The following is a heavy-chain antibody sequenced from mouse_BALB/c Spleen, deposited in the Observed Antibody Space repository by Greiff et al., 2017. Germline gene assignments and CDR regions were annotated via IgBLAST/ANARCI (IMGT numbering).Heavy chain of an antibody. CDR1: GYTFTSYW. Sequence: VQLQQSGAELAKPGASVKMSCKASGYTFTSYWMHWVKQRPGQGLEWIGYINPSTGYTEYNQKFKDKATLTADKSSSTAYMQLSSLTSEDSAVYYCARSDYGSSYNYWGQGTTLTVSS. CDR2: INPSTGYT. D-gene: IGHD1-1*01. V-gene: IGHV1-7*01. CDR3: ARSDYGSSYNY. J-gene: IGHJ2*01.